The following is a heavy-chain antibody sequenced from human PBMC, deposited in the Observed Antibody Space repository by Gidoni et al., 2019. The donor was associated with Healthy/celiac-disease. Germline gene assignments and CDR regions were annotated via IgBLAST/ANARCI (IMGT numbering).Heavy chain of an antibody. D-gene: IGHD3-10*01. CDR3: ARDRFRFGELYYYYGMDV. J-gene: IGHJ6*02. V-gene: IGHV3-30-3*01. CDR1: GFTCSSYA. CDR2: ISYDGSNK. Sequence: QVQLVESGGGVVQPGRSLRLSCAASGFTCSSYAMHWVRQAPGKGLEWVAVISYDGSNKYYADSVKGRFTISRDNSKNTLYLQMNSLRAEDTAVYYCARDRFRFGELYYYYGMDVWGQGTTVTVSS.